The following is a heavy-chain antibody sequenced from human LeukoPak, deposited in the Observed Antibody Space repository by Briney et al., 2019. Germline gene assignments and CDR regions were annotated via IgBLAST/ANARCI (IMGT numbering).Heavy chain of an antibody. CDR2: IWSGGSNI. Sequence: GRSLRLSCEASGFSVTRTGMHWVRQTPGKGLEWVAVIWSGGSNINYPDSVKGRFTISRDTSKNRLYLQMDSLRVEDTAVYYCTTSPRGKGFDFWGRGTVVTVSS. CDR3: TTSPRGKGFDF. V-gene: IGHV3-33*01. D-gene: IGHD3-10*01. J-gene: IGHJ3*01. CDR1: GFSVTRTG.